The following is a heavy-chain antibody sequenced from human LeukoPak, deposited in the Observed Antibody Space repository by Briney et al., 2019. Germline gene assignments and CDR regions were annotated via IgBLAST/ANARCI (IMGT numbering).Heavy chain of an antibody. V-gene: IGHV4-59*08. D-gene: IGHD2/OR15-2a*01. J-gene: IGHJ4*02. CDR3: ARRTLGPNYLCYFDY. Sequence: PSGSLSLTCFVSGTSITVYYWSWIRQPPGKGLEWIGTIDYGGSTTYSPSLQSRVSMSADTSTNHFSLSLDSVTAADTAVYYCARRTLGPNYLCYFDYWGQGTLVYVSS. CDR1: GTSITVYY. CDR2: IDYGGST.